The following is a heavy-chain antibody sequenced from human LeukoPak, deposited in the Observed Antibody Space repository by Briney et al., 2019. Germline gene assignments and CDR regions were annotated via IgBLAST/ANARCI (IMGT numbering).Heavy chain of an antibody. V-gene: IGHV3-43*01. J-gene: IGHJ4*02. CDR1: GFNFDRYT. CDR3: AKELDTMFFDY. Sequence: GGSLRLSCATSGFNFDRYTIHWVRQAPGKGLEWVSLAGWAGGTTFYSDSVRGRFTISRDSGRKSVYLQMNSLTTDDTTFYFCAKELDTMFFDYWGQGALVTVSS. CDR2: AGWAGGTT. D-gene: IGHD3-10*02.